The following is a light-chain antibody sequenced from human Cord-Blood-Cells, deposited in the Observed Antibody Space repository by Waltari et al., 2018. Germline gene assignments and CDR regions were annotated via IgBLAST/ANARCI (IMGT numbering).Light chain of an antibody. J-gene: IGLJ2*01. CDR1: RSDVGRYNR. Sequence: QSALTQPPSVSGSPGQSVTISCPGTRSDVGRYNRVSWYQQPPATAPKPMISEVSNRPAGFPDRFSGSKSCNTASLTISGLQAEDEADYYCSSYTSSSFVVFGGGTKLTVL. CDR3: SSYTSSSFVV. V-gene: IGLV2-18*02. CDR2: EVS.